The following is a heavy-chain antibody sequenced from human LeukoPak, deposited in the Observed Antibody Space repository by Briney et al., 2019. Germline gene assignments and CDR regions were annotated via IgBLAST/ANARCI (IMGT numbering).Heavy chain of an antibody. CDR3: AKTKVRFGVFRFNY. CDR2: ISYDGSNK. CDR1: GFTFSSYG. D-gene: IGHD3-10*01. V-gene: IGHV3-30*18. Sequence: GGSLRLSCAASGFTFSSYGMHWVRQAPGKGLEWVAVISYDGSNKYYADSVKGRFTISRDNSKNTLYLQMNSLRAEDTAVYYWAKTKVRFGVFRFNYGGRGPLFTVSS. J-gene: IGHJ4*02.